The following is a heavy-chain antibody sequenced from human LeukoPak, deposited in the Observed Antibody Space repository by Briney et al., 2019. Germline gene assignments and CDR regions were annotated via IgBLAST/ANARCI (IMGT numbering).Heavy chain of an antibody. J-gene: IGHJ4*02. CDR1: GFTFSSYC. CDR2: TNARGDDT. CDR3: AKRSDYGDDSNYFDY. Sequence: PGRSLRLSCAASGFTFSSYCMSWVRQPPGKGLEWVSATNARGDDTYYADSVKGRFTISRDNSKNTLYLRMNTLRAEDTAVYYCAKRSDYGDDSNYFDYWGQGTLVTVSS. D-gene: IGHD4-17*01. V-gene: IGHV3-23*01.